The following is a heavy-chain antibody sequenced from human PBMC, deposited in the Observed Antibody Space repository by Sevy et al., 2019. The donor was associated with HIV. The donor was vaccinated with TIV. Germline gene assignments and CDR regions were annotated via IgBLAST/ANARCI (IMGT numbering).Heavy chain of an antibody. D-gene: IGHD3-22*01. CDR3: AKDSYYDSSGYFDY. V-gene: IGHV3-9*01. CDR2: ISWNSGRV. Sequence: GGSLRLSCAASGFTLEDYALHWVRQAPGKGLEWVSGISWNSGRVGYAHSVKGRFTISRDNAKNSLYLQMNSLRAEDTAFYYCAKDSYYDSSGYFDYWGQGTLVTVSS. CDR1: GFTLEDYA. J-gene: IGHJ4*02.